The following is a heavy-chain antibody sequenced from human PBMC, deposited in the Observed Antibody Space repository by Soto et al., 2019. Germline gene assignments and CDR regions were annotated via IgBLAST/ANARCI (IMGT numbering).Heavy chain of an antibody. J-gene: IGHJ5*02. V-gene: IGHV1-18*04. D-gene: IGHD6-19*01. CDR2: VNSYNGDT. Sequence: QVQLVQSGGEEKKPGASVKVSCKASGYDFIGHGISWVRQARGQGLEWMGWVNSYNGDTKYARKYQDRITLTKDKSRRRVYMELTSLTSHDSSVYYCARAQWLKVPSVVGHKCDSWGQGTLVTVSS. CDR3: ARAQWLKVPSVVGHKCDS. CDR1: GYDFIGHG.